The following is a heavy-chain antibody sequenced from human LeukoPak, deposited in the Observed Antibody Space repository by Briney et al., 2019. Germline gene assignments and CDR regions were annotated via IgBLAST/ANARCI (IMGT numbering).Heavy chain of an antibody. CDR2: ISSSSSYI. V-gene: IGHV3-21*01. J-gene: IGHJ4*02. D-gene: IGHD6-19*01. Sequence: WXSSISSSSSYIYYADSVKGRFTISRDNAKNSLYLQMNSLRAEDTAVYYCARDGVAATFDYWGQGTLVTVSS. CDR3: ARDGVAATFDY.